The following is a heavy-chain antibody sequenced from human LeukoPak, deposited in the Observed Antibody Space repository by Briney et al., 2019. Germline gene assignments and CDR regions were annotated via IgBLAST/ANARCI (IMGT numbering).Heavy chain of an antibody. J-gene: IGHJ5*02. CDR2: IASSDGHT. CDR3: ARDLHCGGDCYYT. CDR1: GYPFNIYY. D-gene: IGHD2-21*02. Sequence: GASVKVSCKASGYPFNIYYMHWIRQAPGQGLEWMGLIASSDGHTNYTQKFQGRLTMTRDTSTGTVYMELSSLTSDDTAVYFCARDLHCGGDCYYTWGQGTRVTVSS. V-gene: IGHV1-46*02.